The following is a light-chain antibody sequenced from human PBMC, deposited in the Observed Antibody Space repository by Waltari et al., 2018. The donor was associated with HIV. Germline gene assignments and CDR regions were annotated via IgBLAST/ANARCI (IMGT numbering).Light chain of an antibody. CDR1: QSVGSY. CDR2: GAS. Sequence: VMTQSPATLSVSPGGRATLSCRASQSVGSYLAWYQQKHGQAPRLLIYGASTRATGIPTRFSGSGSGTEFTLTISSLQSEDFAVYYCHQYNKWPRGTFGGGTKVEV. CDR3: HQYNKWPRGT. J-gene: IGKJ4*01. V-gene: IGKV3-15*01.